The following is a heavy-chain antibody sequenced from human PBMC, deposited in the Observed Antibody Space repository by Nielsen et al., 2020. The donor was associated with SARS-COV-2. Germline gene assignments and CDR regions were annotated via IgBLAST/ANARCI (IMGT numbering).Heavy chain of an antibody. D-gene: IGHD3-22*01. Sequence: SVTVSCKASGYIFTAYYIHWVRQAPGQGLEWMGRSNPNTADTDYAQKFQGRVTMTRDTSISTVYMELRSLRSDDTAVYYCARDLSPTYYYDSSGHRKDYWGQGTLVTVSS. CDR3: ARDLSPTYYYDSSGHRKDY. CDR1: GYIFTAYY. CDR2: SNPNTADT. V-gene: IGHV1-2*06. J-gene: IGHJ4*02.